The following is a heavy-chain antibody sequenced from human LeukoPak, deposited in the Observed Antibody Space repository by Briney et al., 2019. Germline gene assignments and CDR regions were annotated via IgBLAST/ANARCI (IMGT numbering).Heavy chain of an antibody. CDR2: INPNSGGT. D-gene: IGHD5/OR15-5a*01. J-gene: IGHJ4*02. V-gene: IGHV1-2*02. CDR1: GYTFTGYY. Sequence: ASAKLSCKASGYTFTGYYMHWVRQAPGQGLEWMGWINPNSGGTNYAQKFQGRVTMTRDTSISTAYMELSRLRSDDTAVYYCASTHRKGCLPDYWGQGTLVTVSS. CDR3: ASTHRKGCLPDY.